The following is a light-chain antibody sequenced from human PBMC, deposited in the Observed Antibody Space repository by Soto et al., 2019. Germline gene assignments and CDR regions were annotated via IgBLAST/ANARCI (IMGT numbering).Light chain of an antibody. CDR1: QSVSNW. V-gene: IGKV1-5*03. CDR3: QQYNAYSIT. CDR2: KAS. Sequence: DIQMTQSPSTLSASVGDRVTITCRASQSVSNWLAWYQQKPGKAPKLLIYKASTLETGVPSRFSGSGSGTQFTLTSSSLQPGDFATYYCQQYNAYSITFGEGTRLDIK. J-gene: IGKJ5*01.